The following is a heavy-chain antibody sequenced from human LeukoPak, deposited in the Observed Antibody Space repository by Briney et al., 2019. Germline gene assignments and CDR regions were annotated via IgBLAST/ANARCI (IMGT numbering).Heavy chain of an antibody. J-gene: IGHJ4*02. CDR3: VRLRRNYDSSGYYYYYDY. CDR2: ISVRSNYI. CDR1: GFTFSSYA. Sequence: TGGSLRLSCAASGFTFSSYAMSWVRQAPGKGLEWVSSISVRSNYIYYADSVRGRFSISRDDARNSLYLQMDSLRGDDTAVYYCVRLRRNYDSSGYYYYYDYWGQGTLVTVSS. D-gene: IGHD3-22*01. V-gene: IGHV3-21*01.